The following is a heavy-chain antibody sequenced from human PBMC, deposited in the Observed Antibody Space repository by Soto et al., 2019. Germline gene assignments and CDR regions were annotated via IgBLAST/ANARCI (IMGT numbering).Heavy chain of an antibody. CDR3: ARIPRFYYYYYYMDV. CDR2: IYYSGST. D-gene: IGHD3-10*01. Sequence: SETLSLTCTVSGGSISSGGYYWSWIRQHPGKGLGWIGYIYYSGSTYYNPSLESRVTISVDTSKNQFSLKLSSVTAADTAVYYCARIPRFYYYYYYMDVWGKGTTVTVSS. CDR1: GGSISSGGYY. V-gene: IGHV4-31*03. J-gene: IGHJ6*03.